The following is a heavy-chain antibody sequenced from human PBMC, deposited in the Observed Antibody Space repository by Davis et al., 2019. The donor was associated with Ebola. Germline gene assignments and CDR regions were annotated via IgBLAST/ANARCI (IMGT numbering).Heavy chain of an antibody. V-gene: IGHV3-72*01. CDR1: GFTFSDEY. CDR3: TREAANHNDYYNYYAMDV. D-gene: IGHD1-14*01. Sequence: WGSLSLSCAASGFTFSDEYIDWVRQAPGKGLEWIGRGRYKADSYNPPYAASVKGRFTISTDESKNSVYLQMNSLKTEDTALYYCTREAANHNDYYNYYAMDVWGRGTTVTVSS. CDR2: GRYKADSYNP. J-gene: IGHJ6*02.